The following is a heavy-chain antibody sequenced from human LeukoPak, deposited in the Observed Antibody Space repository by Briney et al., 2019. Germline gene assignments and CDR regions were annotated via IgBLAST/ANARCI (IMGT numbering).Heavy chain of an antibody. CDR3: ARGAIIAVAGTYFDY. CDR2: INHSGST. V-gene: IGHV4-34*01. J-gene: IGHJ4*02. CDR1: GGSFSGYY. Sequence: SETLSLTCAVYGGSFSGYYWSWIRQPPGKGLEWIGEINHSGSTNYNPSLKSRVTISVDTSKNQSSLKLSSVTAADTAVYYCARGAIIAVAGTYFDYWGQGTLVTVSS. D-gene: IGHD6-19*01.